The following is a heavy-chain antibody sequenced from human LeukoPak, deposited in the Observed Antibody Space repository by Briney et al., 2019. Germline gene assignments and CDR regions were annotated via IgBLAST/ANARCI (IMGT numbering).Heavy chain of an antibody. CDR1: GFTFSLYA. Sequence: GGSLRLSCAASGFTFSLYAMNWVRQAPGRGLEWVSYIGPSGTSIYYADSVKGRFTISRDNSKNTLYLQMNSLRAEDTAVYYCARDGAGDAFDIWGQGTMVTVSS. D-gene: IGHD1-26*01. CDR2: IGPSGTSI. V-gene: IGHV3-48*01. CDR3: ARDGAGDAFDI. J-gene: IGHJ3*02.